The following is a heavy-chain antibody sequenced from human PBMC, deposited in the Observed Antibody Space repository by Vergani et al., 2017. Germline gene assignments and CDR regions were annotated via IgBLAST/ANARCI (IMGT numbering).Heavy chain of an antibody. CDR1: GYTFSNYY. Sequence: QVQVVQSGAEVKKSGASVKVSCKTSGYTFSNYYMHWVRQAPGQGLEWMGIINPSGGHTNYAQKFQGRVTMTRDTSTSTVYMELSSLRSEDTAIYYCARGGSDYSSSSGRYYFYMDVWGKGTTVTVSS. CDR3: ARGGSDYSSSSGRYYFYMDV. D-gene: IGHD6-6*01. CDR2: INPSGGHT. J-gene: IGHJ6*03. V-gene: IGHV1-46*01.